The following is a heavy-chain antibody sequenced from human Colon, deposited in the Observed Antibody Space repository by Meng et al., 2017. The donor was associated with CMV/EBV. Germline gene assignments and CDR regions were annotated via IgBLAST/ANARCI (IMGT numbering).Heavy chain of an antibody. Sequence: GESLKISCKVSGLPFRFYAMTWVRQAPGKGLEWVSGISGNGDSTYYSDSVKGRFTSSRDNSKNTLYLQMNSLRAEDTALYYCARRSNLGSSGAYYLDHWGQGILVTVSS. J-gene: IGHJ4*02. CDR1: GLPFRFYA. CDR2: ISGNGDST. CDR3: ARRSNLGSSGAYYLDH. D-gene: IGHD6-6*01. V-gene: IGHV3-23*01.